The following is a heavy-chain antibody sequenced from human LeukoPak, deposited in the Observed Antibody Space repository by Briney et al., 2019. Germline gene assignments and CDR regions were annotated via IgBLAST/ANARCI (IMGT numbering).Heavy chain of an antibody. CDR3: ARDGDTSGYTD. CDR2: IKQDGSEK. CDR1: GFTFSVYW. J-gene: IGHJ4*02. D-gene: IGHD3-22*01. Sequence: GGSLRLSCAAPGFTFSVYWMSGVRQAPGKGGEGVANIKQDGSEKYYVDSVKGRFTISRDNAKNPLYLQMNSLRADDTAVYYCARDGDTSGYTDWGQGTLVTVSS. V-gene: IGHV3-7*01.